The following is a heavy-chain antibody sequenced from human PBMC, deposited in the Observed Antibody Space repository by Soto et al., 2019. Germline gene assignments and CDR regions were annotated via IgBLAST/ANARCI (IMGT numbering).Heavy chain of an antibody. CDR2: ISSNGGST. V-gene: IGHV3-64D*06. Sequence: HPGGSLRLSCSASGFTFSSYAMHWVRQAPGKGLEYVSAISSNGGSTYYADSVKGRFTISRDNSKNTLYLQMSSLRAEDTAVYYCRPFGVVTSLYYYYGMDVWGQGTTVTVSS. J-gene: IGHJ6*02. CDR1: GFTFSSYA. CDR3: RPFGVVTSLYYYYGMDV. D-gene: IGHD3-3*01.